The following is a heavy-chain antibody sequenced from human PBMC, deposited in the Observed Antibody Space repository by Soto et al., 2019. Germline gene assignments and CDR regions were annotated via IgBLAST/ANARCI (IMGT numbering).Heavy chain of an antibody. D-gene: IGHD2-8*01. Sequence: ASVKVSCKASGYTFTGYYMHWVRQAPGQGLEWMGWINPNSGGTNYAQKFQGRVTMTRDTSISTAYMELSRLRSDDTAVYYCAAGGVYAIPNYYYYYGMDVWGQGTTVTVSS. CDR3: AAGGVYAIPNYYYYYGMDV. CDR2: INPNSGGT. J-gene: IGHJ6*02. V-gene: IGHV1-2*02. CDR1: GYTFTGYY.